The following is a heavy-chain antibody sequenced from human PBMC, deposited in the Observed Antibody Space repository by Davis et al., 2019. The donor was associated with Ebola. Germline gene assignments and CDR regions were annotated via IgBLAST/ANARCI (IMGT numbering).Heavy chain of an antibody. CDR3: ARHSPHYYGSIQAHFDY. CDR2: IYSGDSDT. J-gene: IGHJ4*02. D-gene: IGHD3-10*01. CDR1: GYRFTSYW. V-gene: IGHV5-51*01. Sequence: GESLKISCKGSGYRFTSYWIAWVRQMPGKGPEWMGIIYSGDSDTRYSPSFEGQVTISVDRSISTAYLQWSSLKASDTAMYYCARHSPHYYGSIQAHFDYWGQGTLVTVSS.